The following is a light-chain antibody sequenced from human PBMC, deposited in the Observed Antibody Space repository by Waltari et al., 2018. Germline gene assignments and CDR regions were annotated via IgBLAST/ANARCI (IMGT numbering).Light chain of an antibody. CDR2: GAS. Sequence: IVLTQTPGTLSLSPGEGDTLFCRASQTVTSNCVAWSQFKPGQAPRLLIYGASNRATGIPDRFSGSGSGTEFTLTINSLEPEDSAVYFCQQYGSSVTFGGGTKVEI. J-gene: IGKJ4*01. CDR1: QTVTSNC. V-gene: IGKV3-20*01. CDR3: QQYGSSVT.